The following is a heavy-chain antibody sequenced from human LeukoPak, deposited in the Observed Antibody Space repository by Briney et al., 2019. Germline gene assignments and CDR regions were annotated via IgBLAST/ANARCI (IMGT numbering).Heavy chain of an antibody. CDR3: TRDGGYSGFDFDY. V-gene: IGHV3-21*05. J-gene: IGHJ4*02. CDR1: VFSFNSYS. Sequence: PGGSLRLSRGASVFSFNSYSMNWVPQAPGKGLEWISYLTGSGSDRVYKMYGDSVRGLFTISRDDAKKSLYQQMTSLRAEDTAVYYCTRDGGYSGFDFDYWGQGVLVTVSS. CDR2: LTGSGSDRV. D-gene: IGHD5-12*01.